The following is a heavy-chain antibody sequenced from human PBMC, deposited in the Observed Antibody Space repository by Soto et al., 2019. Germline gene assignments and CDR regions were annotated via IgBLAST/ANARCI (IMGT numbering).Heavy chain of an antibody. CDR2: INHSGST. CDR3: ARGTTGYSSGWYGVYRYFDY. V-gene: IGHV4-34*01. Sequence: SETLSLTCAVYGGSFSGYYWSWIRQPPGKGLEWIGEINHSGSTNYNPSLKSRVTISVDTSKNQFSPKLSSVTAADTAVYYCARGTTGYSSGWYGVYRYFDYWGQGTLVTVSS. CDR1: GGSFSGYY. J-gene: IGHJ4*02. D-gene: IGHD6-19*01.